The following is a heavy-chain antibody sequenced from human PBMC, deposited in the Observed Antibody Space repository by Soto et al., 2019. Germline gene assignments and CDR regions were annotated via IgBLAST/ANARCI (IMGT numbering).Heavy chain of an antibody. CDR3: ARGPLEDFWSGYHLYGMDV. J-gene: IGHJ6*02. CDR2: ISSSSSTI. CDR1: GFTFSSDS. Sequence: PGGSLRLSCAASGFTFSSDSMNWVRQAPEKGLEWVSYISSSSSTIYYADSVKGRFTISRDNAKNSLYLQMNSLRDEDTAVYYCARGPLEDFWSGYHLYGMDVWGQGTTVTVSS. V-gene: IGHV3-48*02. D-gene: IGHD3-3*01.